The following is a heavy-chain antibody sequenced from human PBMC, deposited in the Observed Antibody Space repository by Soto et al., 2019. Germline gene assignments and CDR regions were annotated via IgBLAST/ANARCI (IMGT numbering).Heavy chain of an antibody. J-gene: IGHJ4*02. CDR2: ISYSGST. CDR1: GDSISRRSFH. Sequence: NPSETLSLTCSVSGDSISRRSFHWGWIRQAPGKGLQWIGSISYSGSTNYNPSLKSRVIMSIDTSKNHFSLKLSSVTAADTAVYYCARHKTYYYESTTSTPTRGSDYWGQGNLVTVSS. D-gene: IGHD3-22*01. CDR3: ARHKTYYYESTTSTPTRGSDY. V-gene: IGHV4-39*01.